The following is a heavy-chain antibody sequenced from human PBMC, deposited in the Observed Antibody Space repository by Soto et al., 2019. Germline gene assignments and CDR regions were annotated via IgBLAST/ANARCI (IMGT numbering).Heavy chain of an antibody. V-gene: IGHV3-33*01. J-gene: IGHJ4*02. CDR1: GFAFSSHG. D-gene: IGHD4-17*01. CDR3: ARDDVYDDNGLDS. CDR2: IVYDGSEK. Sequence: GGSLRLSCAASGFAFSSHGIHWVRQAPGKGLEWVAVIVYDGSEKYYADSVKGRFTVSRDNSKNTLYLEMNSLRAEDTAVYYCARDDVYDDNGLDSWGQGALVTVSS.